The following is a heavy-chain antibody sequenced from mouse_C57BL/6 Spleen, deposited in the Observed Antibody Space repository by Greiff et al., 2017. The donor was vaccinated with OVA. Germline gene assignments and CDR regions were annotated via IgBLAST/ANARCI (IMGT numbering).Heavy chain of an antibody. Sequence: EVHLVESEGGLVQPGSSMKLSCTASGFTFSDYYMAWVRQVPEKGLEWVANINYDGSSTYYLDSLKSRFIISRDNAKNILYLQMSSLKSEDTATYYCARNLYYGNYGGLAMDYWGQGTSVTVSS. CDR1: GFTFSDYY. V-gene: IGHV5-16*01. D-gene: IGHD2-1*01. J-gene: IGHJ4*01. CDR3: ARNLYYGNYGGLAMDY. CDR2: INYDGSST.